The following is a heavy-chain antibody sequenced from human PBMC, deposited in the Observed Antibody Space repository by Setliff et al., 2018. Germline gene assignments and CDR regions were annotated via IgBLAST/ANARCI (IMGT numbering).Heavy chain of an antibody. V-gene: IGHV1-3*04. CDR1: GYSFTLYA. Sequence: ASVKVSCKASGYSFTLYAMHWMRQAPGQRLEWMGWMNIDNGKTEYSQGFQDRVTFTRDTFAETAYMELRSLTSDDTAVYYCARVPRLEWLLPTFDSWGQGTLVTVSS. D-gene: IGHD3-3*01. J-gene: IGHJ4*02. CDR3: ARVPRLEWLLPTFDS. CDR2: MNIDNGKT.